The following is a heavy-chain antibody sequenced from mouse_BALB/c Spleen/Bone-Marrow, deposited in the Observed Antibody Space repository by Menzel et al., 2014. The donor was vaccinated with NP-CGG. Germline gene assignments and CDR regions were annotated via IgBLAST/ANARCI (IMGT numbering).Heavy chain of an antibody. Sequence: EVKVVESGGGLVKPGGSLKLSCAASGFTFSTYAMSWVRQTPEKRLEWVASISNGGSTYYQDSVKGRFTISRDNARNILYLQMSSLRSEDTAMYYCARAPQLLYYFDYWGQGTTITVSS. J-gene: IGHJ2*01. CDR2: ISNGGST. V-gene: IGHV5-6-5*01. CDR1: GFTFSTYA. D-gene: IGHD4-1*02. CDR3: ARAPQLLYYFDY.